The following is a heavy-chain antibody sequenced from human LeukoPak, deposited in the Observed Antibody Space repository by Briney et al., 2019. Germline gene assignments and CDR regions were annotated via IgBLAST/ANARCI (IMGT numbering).Heavy chain of an antibody. V-gene: IGHV1-69*04. CDR2: IIPILGIA. D-gene: IGHD2-15*01. J-gene: IGHJ4*02. CDR3: ARDIVVVVAATALSHSFDY. CDR1: GGTFSSYA. Sequence: SVKVSCKASGGTFSSYAISWVRQAPGQGLEWMGRIIPILGIANYAQKFQGRVTITADKSTSTAYMELSSLRSEDTAVYYCARDIVVVVAATALSHSFDYWGQGPLVTVYS.